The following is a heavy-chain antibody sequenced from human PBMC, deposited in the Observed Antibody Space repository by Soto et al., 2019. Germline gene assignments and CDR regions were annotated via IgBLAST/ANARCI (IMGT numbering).Heavy chain of an antibody. CDR2: FHGSGNS. CDR3: ARGTRALITSFFAY. Sequence: PSETLSLTCTVSGDSFSNFYWSWIRQTPGKGLEWIGYFHGSGNSGHYTSLENRVSIGLGRAANQFSLKLSSVSAADTAIYYGARGTRALITSFFAYWGQGLPVTVSS. V-gene: IGHV4-59*01. D-gene: IGHD3-3*01. CDR1: GDSFSNFY. J-gene: IGHJ4*02.